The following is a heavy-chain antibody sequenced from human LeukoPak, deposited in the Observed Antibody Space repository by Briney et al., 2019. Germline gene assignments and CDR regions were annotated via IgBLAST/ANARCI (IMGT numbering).Heavy chain of an antibody. J-gene: IGHJ4*02. CDR2: IYYSGST. CDR3: ARELAVAGSPLDY. V-gene: IGHV4-39*07. CDR1: GGSISSSSYY. Sequence: PSETLSLTCTVSGGSISSSSYYWGWIRQPPGKGLEWIGSIYYSGSTYYNPSLKSRVTISVDTSKNQFSLKLSSVTAADTAVYYCARELAVAGSPLDYWGQGTLVTVSS. D-gene: IGHD6-19*01.